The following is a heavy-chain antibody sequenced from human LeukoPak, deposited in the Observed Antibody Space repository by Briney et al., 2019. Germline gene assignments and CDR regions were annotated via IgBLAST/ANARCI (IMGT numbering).Heavy chain of an antibody. D-gene: IGHD2-21*02. Sequence: ASVKVSCKASGYTFTSYAMNWVRQAPGQGLEWMGWINPNSGGTSYAQKFQGRVTMTRDTSISTAYMELGSLRSDDTAVYYCARDRGGVTLDYWGQGTLVTVSS. CDR3: ARDRGGVTLDY. J-gene: IGHJ4*02. V-gene: IGHV1-2*02. CDR1: GYTFTSYA. CDR2: INPNSGGT.